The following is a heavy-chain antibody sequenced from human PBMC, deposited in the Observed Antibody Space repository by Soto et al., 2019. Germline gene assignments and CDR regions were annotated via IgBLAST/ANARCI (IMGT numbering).Heavy chain of an antibody. J-gene: IGHJ2*01. CDR3: AKDRWVGSSGWYYWYFDL. D-gene: IGHD6-19*01. V-gene: IGHV3-30*18. CDR1: GFTFSSYG. CDR2: ISYDGSNK. Sequence: QVQLVESGGGVVQPGRSLRLSCAASGFTFSSYGMHWVRQAPGEGLEWVAVISYDGSNKYYADSVKGRFTISRDNSKNTLYLQMNSLRAEDTAVYYCAKDRWVGSSGWYYWYFDLWGRGTLVTVSS.